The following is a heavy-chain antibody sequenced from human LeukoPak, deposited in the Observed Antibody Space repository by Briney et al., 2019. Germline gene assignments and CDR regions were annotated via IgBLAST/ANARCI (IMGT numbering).Heavy chain of an antibody. Sequence: PSETLSLTCTISGGSISSSYWTWIRQPPGKGLEWIGNIYHSGSTNYNPSLKSRVTISVDKSKNQFSLKLSSVTAADTAVYYCARGGDDYGDHWGQGTLVTVSS. J-gene: IGHJ4*02. V-gene: IGHV4-59*01. CDR1: GGSISSSY. D-gene: IGHD4-17*01. CDR3: ARGGDDYGDH. CDR2: IYHSGST.